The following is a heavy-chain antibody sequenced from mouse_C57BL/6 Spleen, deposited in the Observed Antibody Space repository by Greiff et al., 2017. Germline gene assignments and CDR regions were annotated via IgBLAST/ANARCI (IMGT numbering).Heavy chain of an antibody. J-gene: IGHJ2*01. D-gene: IGHD2-3*01. Sequence: QVQLQQSGAELVRPGASVTLSCKASGYTFTDYEMHWVKQTPVHGLEWIGAIDPETGGTAYNQKFKGKAILTADKSSSTAYMELRSLTSEDSAVYYCTSKGIYDCYPCYFDDWGQGTTLTVSS. CDR1: GYTFTDYE. CDR3: TSKGIYDCYPCYFDD. CDR2: IDPETGGT. V-gene: IGHV1-15*01.